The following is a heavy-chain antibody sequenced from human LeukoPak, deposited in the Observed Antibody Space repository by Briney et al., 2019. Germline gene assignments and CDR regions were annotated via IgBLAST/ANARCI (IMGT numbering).Heavy chain of an antibody. D-gene: IGHD2-2*01. V-gene: IGHV4-38-2*02. CDR2: IYHSGST. Sequence: SETLSLTCAVYGGSFSGYYWGWIRQPPGKGLEWIGSIYHSGSTYYNPSLKSRVTISVDTSKNQFSLKLSSVTAADTAVYYCARDKVTSSYGWGLYYYYYMDVWGKGTTVTVSS. CDR1: GGSFSGYY. J-gene: IGHJ6*03. CDR3: ARDKVTSSYGWGLYYYYYMDV.